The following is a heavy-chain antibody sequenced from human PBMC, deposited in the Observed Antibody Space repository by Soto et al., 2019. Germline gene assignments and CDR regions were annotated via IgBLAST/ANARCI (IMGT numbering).Heavy chain of an antibody. J-gene: IGHJ6*04. CDR1: GDSVSSNSAA. CDR2: TYYRSRWYN. Sequence: SQTLSLTCAISGDSVSSNSAAWNWIRQSPSRGLEWLGRTYYRSRWYNDYAVSVKSRITVNPDTSKNQFSLHLNSVTPEDTAVYYCAETTSLQWSFTAVLDKGTTVIGSS. CDR3: AETTSLQWSFTAV. D-gene: IGHD1-7*01. V-gene: IGHV6-1*01.